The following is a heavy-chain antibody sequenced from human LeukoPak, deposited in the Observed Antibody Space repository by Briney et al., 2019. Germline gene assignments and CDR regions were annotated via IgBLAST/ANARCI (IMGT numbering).Heavy chain of an antibody. CDR3: ARERKPHGTSPVHPPPYYYGMDV. D-gene: IGHD2-2*01. V-gene: IGHV1-46*01. Sequence: ASVTVSCTASGYTFTSYYMHWVRQAPGQGLEWMGIINPSGGSTSYAQKFQGRVTMTRDTSTSTVYMELSSLRSEDTAVYYCARERKPHGTSPVHPPPYYYGMDVWGQGTTVTVSS. J-gene: IGHJ6*02. CDR2: INPSGGST. CDR1: GYTFTSYY.